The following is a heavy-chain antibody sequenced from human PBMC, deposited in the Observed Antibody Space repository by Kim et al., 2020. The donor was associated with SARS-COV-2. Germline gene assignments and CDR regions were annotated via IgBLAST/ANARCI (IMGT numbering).Heavy chain of an antibody. D-gene: IGHD2-8*02. CDR2: VSGSGEST. CDR3: AKLVGQYYYYYMDV. Sequence: GGSLRLSCAASGITFSSHAMTWVRQAPGKGLEWVSSVSGSGESTYYADSVKGRFTTSRDNSKDTLYLQLNSLRAEDTAVYYCAKLVGQYYYYYMDVWGRGTTVTVSS. J-gene: IGHJ6*03. V-gene: IGHV3-23*01. CDR1: GITFSSHA.